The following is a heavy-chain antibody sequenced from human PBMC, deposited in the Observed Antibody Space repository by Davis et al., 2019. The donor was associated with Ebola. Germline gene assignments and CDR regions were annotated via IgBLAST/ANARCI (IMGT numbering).Heavy chain of an antibody. CDR1: GGSFSGYY. CDR3: ARAYSGPIMNPLSYYYYYGMDV. V-gene: IGHV4-34*01. Sequence: SETLSLTCAVYGGSFSGYYWSWIRQPPGKGLEWIGEINHSGSTNYNPSLKSRVTISVDTSKNQFSLKLSSVTAADTAVYYCARAYSGPIMNPLSYYYYYGMDVWGQGTTVTVSS. J-gene: IGHJ6*02. D-gene: IGHD2-15*01. CDR2: INHSGST.